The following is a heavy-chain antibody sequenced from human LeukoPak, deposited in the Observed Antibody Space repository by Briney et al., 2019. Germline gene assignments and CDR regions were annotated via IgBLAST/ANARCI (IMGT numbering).Heavy chain of an antibody. V-gene: IGHV3-23*01. CDR2: IGGGGGDT. CDR1: GFTFASYA. D-gene: IGHD3-3*01. Sequence: GGSLRLSCAASGFTFASYAMSWVRQAPGKGLEWVSAIGGGGGDTFYADSVKGRFTLSRDNSKNTPYLQMSGLRAEDTAVYYCGSHFGVGYYFDSWGQGTLVTVSS. CDR3: GSHFGVGYYFDS. J-gene: IGHJ4*02.